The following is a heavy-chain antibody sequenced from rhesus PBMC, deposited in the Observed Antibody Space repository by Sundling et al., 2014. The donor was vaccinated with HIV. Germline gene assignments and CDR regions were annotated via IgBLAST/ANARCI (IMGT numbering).Heavy chain of an antibody. Sequence: QVLLQESGPGLVKPSETLSLTCTVSGVSISSYWWSWIRQPPGKGLEWIGEINGNSGSTNYNPSLKSRVTISTDTSKNHFSLKSCSVTAADTAVYYCAMPLVIDFDYWGQGVLVTVSS. D-gene: IGHD2-21*01. CDR1: GVSISSYW. J-gene: IGHJ4*01. CDR2: INGNSGST. V-gene: IGHV4-80*01. CDR3: AMPLVIDFDY.